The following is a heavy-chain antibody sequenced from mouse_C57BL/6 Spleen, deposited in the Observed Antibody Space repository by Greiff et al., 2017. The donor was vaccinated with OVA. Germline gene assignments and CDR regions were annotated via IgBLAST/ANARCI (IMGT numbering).Heavy chain of an antibody. V-gene: IGHV5-17*01. Sequence: EVKLVESGGGLVKPGGSLKLSCAASGFTFSDYGMHWVRQAPEKGLEWVAYISSGSSTIYYADTVKGRFTISRDNAKNTLFLQMTSLRSEDTAMYYCARGNWEEYYAMDYWGQGTSVTVSS. CDR1: GFTFSDYG. CDR2: ISSGSSTI. J-gene: IGHJ4*01. CDR3: ARGNWEEYYAMDY. D-gene: IGHD4-1*01.